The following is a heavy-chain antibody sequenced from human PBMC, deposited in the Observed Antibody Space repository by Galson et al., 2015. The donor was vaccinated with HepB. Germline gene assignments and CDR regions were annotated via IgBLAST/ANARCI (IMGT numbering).Heavy chain of an antibody. V-gene: IGHV3-48*03. CDR1: GFTFNSYE. D-gene: IGHD1-26*01. J-gene: IGHJ4*02. CDR2: ITTTGSIR. Sequence: SLRLSCAASGFTFNSYEMSWVRQAPGKGLEWVSFITTTGSIRYYADSVKGRFTISRDNAKNSLYLQMNSLRVEDTAVYYCAGGAVGPIFDYWGQGTLVSVSS. CDR3: AGGAVGPIFDY.